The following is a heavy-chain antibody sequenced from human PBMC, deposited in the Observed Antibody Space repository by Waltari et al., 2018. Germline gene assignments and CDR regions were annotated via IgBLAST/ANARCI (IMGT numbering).Heavy chain of an antibody. CDR3: ARISGTSSYYYGMDV. Sequence: QVQLVQSGAEVKKPGASVKVSCKASGYNFTSYAMHWVRQAPGQRLEWMGWINAGNGNTKYSQKFQGRVTITRDTSASTAYMELSSLRSEDTAVYYCARISGTSSYYYGMDVWGQGTTVTVSS. D-gene: IGHD3-10*01. CDR1: GYNFTSYA. V-gene: IGHV1-3*01. J-gene: IGHJ6*02. CDR2: INAGNGNT.